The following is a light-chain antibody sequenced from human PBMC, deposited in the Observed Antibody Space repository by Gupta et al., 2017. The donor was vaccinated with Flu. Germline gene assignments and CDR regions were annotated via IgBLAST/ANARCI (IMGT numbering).Light chain of an antibody. CDR3: QAWDSNTLV. CDR1: QLGDDY. J-gene: IGLJ2*01. CDR2: QDT. Sequence: SYELTQPPSVSVSPGHTTNIMCSGNQLGDDYASWYQHKPGQYPLLVIYQDTKRSPGSPDRFSGSDSGNTATLTISGTQDRDEDDYYCQAWDSNTLVFGGGTKLTVL. V-gene: IGLV3-1*01.